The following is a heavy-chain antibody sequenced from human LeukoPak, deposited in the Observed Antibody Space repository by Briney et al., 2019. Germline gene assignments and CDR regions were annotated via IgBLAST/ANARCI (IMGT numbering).Heavy chain of an antibody. CDR1: GFTFSSYS. Sequence: GGSLRLSCAASGFTFSSYSMNWVRQAPGKGLEWVSYISSSSSAIYYADSVEGRFTISRDNAKNSLYLQMNSLRAEDTAVYYCARVTVCSGGSCYYYFDYWGQGTLVTVSS. CDR2: ISSSSSAI. J-gene: IGHJ4*02. V-gene: IGHV3-48*01. D-gene: IGHD2-15*01. CDR3: ARVTVCSGGSCYYYFDY.